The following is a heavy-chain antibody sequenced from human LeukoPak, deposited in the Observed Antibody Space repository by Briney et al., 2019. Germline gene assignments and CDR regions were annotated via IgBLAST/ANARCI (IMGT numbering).Heavy chain of an antibody. J-gene: IGHJ4*02. CDR1: GFTFTTYG. D-gene: IGHD6-19*01. Sequence: ASVKVSCKASGFTFTTYGISWVRQAPGQGLEWMGWINPNSGGTKYAQKFQGRVTMTRDTSVSTAYMDLSSLRSDDTAVYYCARGSVVITVPDPYGYWGQGTLLTVSS. CDR2: INPNSGGT. V-gene: IGHV1-2*02. CDR3: ARGSVVITVPDPYGY.